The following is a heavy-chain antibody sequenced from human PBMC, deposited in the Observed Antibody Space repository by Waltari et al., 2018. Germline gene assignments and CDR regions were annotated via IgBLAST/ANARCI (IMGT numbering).Heavy chain of an antibody. CDR3: ARAQLTMARNLDL. Sequence: EVQLVESGGGLVQPGGSLGLSCVTSGFTFSSYWMHWVRQVPGKGLVWVSRINSDWSTTSYADSVKGRFTISRDNAKNTLYLQMNSLTADDTSVYYCARAQLTMARNLDLWGRGTLVTVSS. CDR1: GFTFSSYW. CDR2: INSDWSTT. D-gene: IGHD3-10*01. J-gene: IGHJ2*01. V-gene: IGHV3-74*01.